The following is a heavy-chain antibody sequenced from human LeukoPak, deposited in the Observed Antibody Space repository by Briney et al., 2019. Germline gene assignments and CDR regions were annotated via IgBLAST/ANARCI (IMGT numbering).Heavy chain of an antibody. CDR2: IWYDGSNK. CDR3: AREVAAKGTIDY. D-gene: IGHD2-15*01. CDR1: GFTFSSYG. V-gene: IGHV3-33*01. Sequence: QPGRSLRLCCAASGFTFSSYGMHWVRQAPGKGLEWVAIIWYDGSNKYYADSVKGRFTISRDNSKNTLYLQMNSLRAEDTAVYYCAREVAAKGTIDYWGQGTLVTASS. J-gene: IGHJ4*02.